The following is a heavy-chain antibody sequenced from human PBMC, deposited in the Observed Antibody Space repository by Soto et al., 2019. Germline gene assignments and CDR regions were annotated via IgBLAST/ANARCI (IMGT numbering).Heavy chain of an antibody. CDR1: GASFSDSY. D-gene: IGHD1-1*01. V-gene: IGHV4-34*01. CDR3: AREVPSGYFDL. Sequence: QVRLQQWGAGLLKPSETLSLTCAVYGASFSDSYWNWLRQPPGKGLEWIGEINHSGSTIYNTFLDSRVTISLDTSRKQITLKMRSATAADSAVYYCAREVPSGYFDLWGRGTPVTVSS. J-gene: IGHJ2*01. CDR2: INHSGST.